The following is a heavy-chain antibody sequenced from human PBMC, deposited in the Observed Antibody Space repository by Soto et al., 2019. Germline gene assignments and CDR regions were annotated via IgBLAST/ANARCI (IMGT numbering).Heavy chain of an antibody. V-gene: IGHV3-23*01. Sequence: EVQLLESGGGLVQPGGSLRLSCAASGFTFSSYAMSWVRQAPGKGLEWVSAISGSGGSTYYADSVKGRFTISRANSKNTLYLHMHSLRADDTSVYYCAKDLSSSGRYCSSTSCSDYYYYGMDVWGQGTTVTVSS. J-gene: IGHJ6*02. D-gene: IGHD2-2*01. CDR2: ISGSGGST. CDR3: AKDLSSSGRYCSSTSCSDYYYYGMDV. CDR1: GFTFSSYA.